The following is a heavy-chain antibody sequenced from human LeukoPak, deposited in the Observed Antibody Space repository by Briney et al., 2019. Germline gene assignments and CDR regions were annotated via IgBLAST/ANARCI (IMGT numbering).Heavy chain of an antibody. J-gene: IGHJ3*02. V-gene: IGHV4-34*01. CDR2: INHSGST. CDR1: GGSFSGYY. CDR3: ARAPYYYDSNNDALDI. Sequence: PSETLSLTCAVYGGSFSGYYWSWIRQPPGKGLEWIGEINHSGSTNYNPSLKSRVTISVDTSKNQFSLKLSSVTAADTAVYYCARAPYYYDSNNDALDIWGQGTMVTVSS. D-gene: IGHD3-22*01.